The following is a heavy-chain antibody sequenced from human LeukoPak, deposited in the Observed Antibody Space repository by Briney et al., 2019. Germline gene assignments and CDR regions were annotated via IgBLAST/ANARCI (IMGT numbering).Heavy chain of an antibody. CDR2: ISPSSSYI. CDR1: GFTFSSSS. Sequence: GGSLRLSCAASGFTFSSSSMNWVRQAPGKGLEFVSSISPSSSYIYYADSVKGRFTISRDDAKNSLFLQMNSLRAEDTAVYYCAKDAYGDYFDYWGQGTLVTVSS. V-gene: IGHV3-21*04. J-gene: IGHJ4*02. D-gene: IGHD4-17*01. CDR3: AKDAYGDYFDY.